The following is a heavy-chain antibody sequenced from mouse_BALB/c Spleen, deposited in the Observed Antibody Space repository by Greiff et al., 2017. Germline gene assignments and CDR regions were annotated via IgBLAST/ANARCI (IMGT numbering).Heavy chain of an antibody. J-gene: IGHJ4*01. V-gene: IGHV1S56*01. CDR2: IYPGNVNT. CDR3: AREGLLRLRYAMDY. D-gene: IGHD1-2*01. CDR1: GYTFTSYY. Sequence: QVHVKQSGPELVKPGASVRISCKASGYTFTSYYIHWVKQRPGQGLEWIGWIYPGNVNTKYNEKFKGKATLTADKSSSTAYMQLSSLTSEDSAVYFCAREGLLRLRYAMDYWGQGTSVTVSS.